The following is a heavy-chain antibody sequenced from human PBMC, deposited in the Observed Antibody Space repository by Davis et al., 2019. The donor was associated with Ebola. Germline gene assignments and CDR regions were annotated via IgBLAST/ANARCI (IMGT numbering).Heavy chain of an antibody. Sequence: AASVKASCKASGYTFTGYYMHWVRQAPGQGLEWMGWINPNSGGTNYAQKFQGWVTMTRDTSISTAYMELRRLRSDDTAVYYCARGGGSSKRTMGYWGQGTLVTVSS. CDR1: GYTFTGYY. V-gene: IGHV1-2*04. J-gene: IGHJ4*02. CDR2: INPNSGGT. D-gene: IGHD1-26*01. CDR3: ARGGGSSKRTMGY.